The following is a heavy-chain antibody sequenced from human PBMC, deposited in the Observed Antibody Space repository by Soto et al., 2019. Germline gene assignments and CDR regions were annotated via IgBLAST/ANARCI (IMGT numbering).Heavy chain of an antibody. D-gene: IGHD1-1*01. CDR1: GFIFSNYW. CDR2: ISNDGSIT. J-gene: IGHJ4*02. V-gene: IGHV3-74*01. CDR3: AKDLTWNQADY. Sequence: PGGSLRLSCEASGFIFSNYWMHWVRQTPGTGLVWVSHISNDGSITNYADSVKGRFTISRDNAKNTLYLQMNSLRAEDTAVYYCAKDLTWNQADYWGQGALVTVSS.